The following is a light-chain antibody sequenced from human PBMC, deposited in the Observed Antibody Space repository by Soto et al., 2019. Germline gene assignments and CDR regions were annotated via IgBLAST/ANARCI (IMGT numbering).Light chain of an antibody. V-gene: IGLV2-14*03. CDR1: SSDVGGYNS. J-gene: IGLJ2*01. CDR2: DVS. Sequence: QSVLTQPASVSGSPGQSITISCTGTSSDVGGYNSVSWYQQHPGKAPKVMIYDVSNRPSGVSNRFSGSKSGNTASLTISGLQAEDEADYYCSSYTTSNTLVFGGGTKLTVL. CDR3: SSYTTSNTLV.